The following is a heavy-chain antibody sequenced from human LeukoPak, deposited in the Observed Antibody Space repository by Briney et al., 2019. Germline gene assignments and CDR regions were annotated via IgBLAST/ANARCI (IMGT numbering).Heavy chain of an antibody. D-gene: IGHD2-2*01. CDR2: FDPEDGET. CDR3: AISYCSSTSCYDGFDI. J-gene: IGHJ3*02. Sequence: ASVKVSCKVSGYTLTELSMHWVRQAPGKGLEWMGGFDPEDGETIYAQKFQGRVTITEATSTDTAYMELSSLRSEDTAAYYCAISYCSSTSCYDGFDIWGQGTMVTVSS. V-gene: IGHV1-24*01. CDR1: GYTLTELS.